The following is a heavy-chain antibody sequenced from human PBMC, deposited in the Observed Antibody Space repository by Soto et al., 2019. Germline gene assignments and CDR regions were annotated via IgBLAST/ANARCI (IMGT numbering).Heavy chain of an antibody. J-gene: IGHJ3*02. V-gene: IGHV3-21*01. D-gene: IGHD2-15*01. CDR2: ISSSSSYI. CDR1: GFTFSSYS. Sequence: EVQLVESGGGLVKPGGSLRLSCAASGFTFSSYSMNWVRQAPGKGLEWVSSISSSSSYIYYADSVKGRFTISRDNAKNSLYLQMNSRRAEDTAVYYCARDKLLSGRDVSVVVAASFDIWGQGTMVTVSS. CDR3: ARDKLLSGRDVSVVVAASFDI.